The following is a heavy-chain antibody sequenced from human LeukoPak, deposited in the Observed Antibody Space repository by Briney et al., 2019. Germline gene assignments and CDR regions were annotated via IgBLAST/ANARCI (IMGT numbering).Heavy chain of an antibody. J-gene: IGHJ3*02. Sequence: SETLSLTCAVYGGSFSGYYWSWIRRPPGKGLEWIGEINHSGSTNYNPSLKSRVTISVDTSKNQFSLKLSSVTAADTAVYYCARGPIYGDYADAFDIWGQRTMVTVSS. V-gene: IGHV4-34*01. CDR3: ARGPIYGDYADAFDI. CDR1: GGSFSGYY. D-gene: IGHD4-17*01. CDR2: INHSGST.